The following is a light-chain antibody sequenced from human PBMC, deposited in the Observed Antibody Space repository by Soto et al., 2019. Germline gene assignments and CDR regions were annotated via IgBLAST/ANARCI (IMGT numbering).Light chain of an antibody. V-gene: IGKV4-1*01. CDR1: QSVLFSINQKNY. J-gene: IGKJ1*01. Sequence: DIVLTQSPDSVAVSLGERATINCKSSQSVLFSINQKNYLAWYHQKPGQPPKLLIYWASIRESGVPTRFSGSGSGTNFTLTISIRQAGDAAVYYCQQYYTTPPTFGLGTKVEVK. CDR2: WAS. CDR3: QQYYTTPPT.